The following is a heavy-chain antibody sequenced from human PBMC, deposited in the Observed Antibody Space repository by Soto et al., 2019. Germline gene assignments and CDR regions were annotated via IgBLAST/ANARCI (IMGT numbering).Heavy chain of an antibody. CDR1: GGSISSSGYY. V-gene: IGHV4-39*01. Sequence: QLQLQESGPGLVKPSETLSLTCTVSGGSISSSGYYWGWIRQPPGKGLEWIGSIYYSGSAYYNPSLQSRDNMSVDTSRNQFSQAQNSVTAADTAIYYCARQVLRCSITYYCFYSYMEVWGKGTTVTVSS. CDR2: IYYSGSA. J-gene: IGHJ6*03. D-gene: IGHD2-2*01. CDR3: ARQVLRCSITYYCFYSYMEV.